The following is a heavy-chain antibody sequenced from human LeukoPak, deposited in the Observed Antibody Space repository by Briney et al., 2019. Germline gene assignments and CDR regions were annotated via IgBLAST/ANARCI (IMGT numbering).Heavy chain of an antibody. D-gene: IGHD2-2*01. V-gene: IGHV4-4*07. Sequence: SETLSLTCTVSGVSIRSYYWNWIRQPAGGGLEWIGRIYTSGSTNYNPSLKSRVTMSVDTSKKQFSLKLSSVTAADTAVYYCAREVPAALGGSDWFDPWGQGTLVTVSS. CDR2: IYTSGST. CDR1: GVSIRSYY. J-gene: IGHJ5*02. CDR3: AREVPAALGGSDWFDP.